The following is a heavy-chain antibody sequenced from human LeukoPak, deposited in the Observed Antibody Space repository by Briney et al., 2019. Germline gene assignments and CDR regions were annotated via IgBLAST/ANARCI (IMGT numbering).Heavy chain of an antibody. Sequence: SETLSLTCTVSGGSISSSSHYWGWIRQPPGKGLEWIGSIYYSGSTYYNPSLKSRVTISVDTSKNQFSLKLSSVTAADTAVYYCAKIMVRGAIRYFDYWGQGTLVTVSS. CDR1: GGSISSSSHY. CDR3: AKIMVRGAIRYFDY. CDR2: IYYSGST. V-gene: IGHV4-39*01. D-gene: IGHD3-10*01. J-gene: IGHJ4*02.